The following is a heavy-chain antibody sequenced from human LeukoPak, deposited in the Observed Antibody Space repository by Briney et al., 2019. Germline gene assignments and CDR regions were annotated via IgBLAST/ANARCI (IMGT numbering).Heavy chain of an antibody. Sequence: GGSLRLSCAASGFTFSSYAMSWVRQAPGKGLEWVAFIRYDGSNKYYADSVKGRFTISRDNSKNTLYLQMNSLRAEDTAVYYCARVRMATILVDAFDIWGQGTMVTVSS. V-gene: IGHV3-30*02. CDR3: ARVRMATILVDAFDI. CDR2: IRYDGSNK. J-gene: IGHJ3*02. CDR1: GFTFSSYA. D-gene: IGHD5-24*01.